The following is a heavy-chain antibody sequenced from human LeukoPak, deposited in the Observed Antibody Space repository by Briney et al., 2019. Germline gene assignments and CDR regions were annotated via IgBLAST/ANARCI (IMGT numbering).Heavy chain of an antibody. CDR3: ARDRGIATPNFDY. J-gene: IGHJ4*02. D-gene: IGHD1-1*01. CDR1: GGSISSYY. Sequence: SETLSLTCTVSGGSISSYYWSWIRQPPGKGLEWIGYVYYSGSTNYNPSLKSRVTISVDTSKNQFSLKLSSVTAADTAVYYCARDRGIATPNFDYWGQGTLVTVSS. CDR2: VYYSGST. V-gene: IGHV4-59*01.